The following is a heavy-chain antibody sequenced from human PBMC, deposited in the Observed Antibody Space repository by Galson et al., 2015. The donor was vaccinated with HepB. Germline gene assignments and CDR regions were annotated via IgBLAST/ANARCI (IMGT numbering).Heavy chain of an antibody. V-gene: IGHV3-74*01. CDR2: IISEGTST. Sequence: SLRLSCAASGFSFSSFWMRWVRQAPGKGLVWVSRIISEGTSTIYADSVKGRFTVSRDNAKNTLYLQMNSLRAEDTGVYYCVRDQSGTTTGWFDPWGQGTLVTVSS. J-gene: IGHJ5*02. CDR3: VRDQSGTTTGWFDP. CDR1: GFSFSSFW. D-gene: IGHD1-1*01.